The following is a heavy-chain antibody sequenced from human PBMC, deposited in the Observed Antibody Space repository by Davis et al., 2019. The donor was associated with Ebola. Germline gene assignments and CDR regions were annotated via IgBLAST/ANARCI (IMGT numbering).Heavy chain of an antibody. CDR2: ISSDSDYI. CDR1: GFTFSTYS. J-gene: IGHJ6*02. CDR3: ARDRPLDFFFGDYYGMDV. D-gene: IGHD3-16*01. V-gene: IGHV3-21*01. Sequence: GGSLRLSCAASGFTFSTYSMSWVRQAPGKGLEWVSSISSDSDYIYYADSAKGRCTISRDNAKNSLYLQMNSLRAEDTAVYYCARDRPLDFFFGDYYGMDVWGQGTTVTVSS.